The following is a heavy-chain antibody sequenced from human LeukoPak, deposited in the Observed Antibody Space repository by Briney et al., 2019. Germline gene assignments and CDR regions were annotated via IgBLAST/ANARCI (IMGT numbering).Heavy chain of an antibody. CDR2: ISSSSSYI. CDR3: ARGSATAMDGSVDY. V-gene: IGHV3-21*01. J-gene: IGHJ4*02. Sequence: GGSLRLSCAASGFTFSTYGMHWVRQAPGKGLEWVSSISSSSSYIYYADSVKGRFTISRDNAKNSLYLQMNSLRAEDTAVYYCARGSATAMDGSVDYWGQGTLVTVSS. D-gene: IGHD5-18*01. CDR1: GFTFSTYG.